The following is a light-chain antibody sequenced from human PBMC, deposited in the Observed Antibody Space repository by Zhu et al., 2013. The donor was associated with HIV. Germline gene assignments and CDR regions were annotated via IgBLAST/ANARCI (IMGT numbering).Light chain of an antibody. V-gene: IGKV2-28*01. CDR2: LGS. CDR3: MQALQTPXT. J-gene: IGKJ4*01. CDR1: QSLLHSNGYNY. Sequence: DIVMTQSPLSLPVTPGEPASISCRSSQSLLHSNGYNYLDWYLQKPGQSPQLLIYLGSNRASGVPDRFSGSGSGTDFTLKISRVEAEDVGVYYCMQALQTPXTFGGGPRWRSN.